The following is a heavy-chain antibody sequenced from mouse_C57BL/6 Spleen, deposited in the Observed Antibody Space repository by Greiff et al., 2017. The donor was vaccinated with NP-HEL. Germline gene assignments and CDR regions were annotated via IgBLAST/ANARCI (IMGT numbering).Heavy chain of an antibody. CDR1: GFTFSDYG. CDR2: ISSGSSTI. J-gene: IGHJ2*01. V-gene: IGHV5-17*01. D-gene: IGHD1-1*01. Sequence: EVKLVESGGGLVKPGGSLKLSCAASGFTFSDYGMHWVRQAPEKGLAWVAYISSGSSTIYYADTVKGRFTISRDNAKNTLFLQMTSLRSEDTAMYYCARFYYYGSSSHFDYWGQGTTLTVSS. CDR3: ARFYYYGSSSHFDY.